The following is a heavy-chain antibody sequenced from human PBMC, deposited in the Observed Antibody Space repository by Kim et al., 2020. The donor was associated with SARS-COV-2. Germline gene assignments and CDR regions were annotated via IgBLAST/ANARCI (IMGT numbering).Heavy chain of an antibody. J-gene: IGHJ2*01. CDR2: ACAIGNT. Sequence: SETLSLTCTVSGGSLSNYFCYWSWIRQPTGMVLHWFATACAIGNTYYTPSLQSPVTISVYTSQIHLSLKLGSVTDTATASYSCARPQNYACCGYF. D-gene: IGHD3-16*01. CDR3: ARPQNYACCGYF. CDR1: GGSLSNYFCY. V-gene: IGHV4-39*01.